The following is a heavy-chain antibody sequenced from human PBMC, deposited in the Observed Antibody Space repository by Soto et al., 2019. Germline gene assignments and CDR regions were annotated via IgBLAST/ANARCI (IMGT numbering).Heavy chain of an antibody. CDR1: GGSISSYY. CDR2: IYYSGST. CDR3: ARVSGGGWYYDSSGYYFDY. Sequence: TLSLTCTVSGGSISSYYWSWIRQPPGKGLEWIGYIYYSGSTNYNPSLKSRVTISVDTSKNQFSLKLSSVTAADTAVYYCARVSGGGWYYDSSGYYFDYRGQGTLVTVSS. J-gene: IGHJ4*02. V-gene: IGHV4-59*01. D-gene: IGHD3-22*01.